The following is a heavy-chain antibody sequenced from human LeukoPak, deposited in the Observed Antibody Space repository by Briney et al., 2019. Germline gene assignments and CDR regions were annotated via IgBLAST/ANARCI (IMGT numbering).Heavy chain of an antibody. V-gene: IGHV4-34*01. J-gene: IGHJ3*02. D-gene: IGHD4-17*01. CDR3: ARHFDNGDYKKTFDI. CDR2: INHSGST. CDR1: GGSFSGYY. Sequence: PSETLSLTCAVYGGSFSGYYWSWIRQPPGKGLVWIGEINHSGSTNYNPSLKSRVTISVDTSKNQFSLKLSSVTAADAAVYYCARHFDNGDYKKTFDIWGQGTMVTVSS.